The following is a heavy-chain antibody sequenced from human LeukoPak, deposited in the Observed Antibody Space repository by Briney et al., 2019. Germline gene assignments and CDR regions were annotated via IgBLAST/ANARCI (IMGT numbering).Heavy chain of an antibody. V-gene: IGHV3-23*01. Sequence: GGSLRLSXAASGFTFSSYAMSWVRQAPGKGLEWVSAVSGSGGSTYYADSVKGRFTISRDNSKNTLYLQMNRRRAEDTAVYYCAKIVAAAGRFFDYWGQGTLVTVSS. CDR2: VSGSGGST. CDR3: AKIVAAAGRFFDY. J-gene: IGHJ4*02. D-gene: IGHD6-13*01. CDR1: GFTFSSYA.